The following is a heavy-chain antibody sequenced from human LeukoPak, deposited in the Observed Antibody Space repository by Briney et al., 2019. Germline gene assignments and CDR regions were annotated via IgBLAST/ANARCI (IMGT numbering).Heavy chain of an antibody. CDR2: ISYSGANS. CDR1: GFTFSGSA. CDR3: AKYLSAKGPAYALEV. Sequence: PGGSLRLSCAASGFTFSGSAMSWVRQAPGEGLEWVSLISYSGANSYYTDSVRGRFTTSRDNSKDTLFLQMNSLRAEDTAVYYCAKYLSAKGPAYALEVWGQGTTVTVSS. J-gene: IGHJ6*02. V-gene: IGHV3-23*01.